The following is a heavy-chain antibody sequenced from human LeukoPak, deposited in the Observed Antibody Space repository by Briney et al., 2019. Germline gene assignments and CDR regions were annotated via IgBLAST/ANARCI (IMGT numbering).Heavy chain of an antibody. Sequence: ASVKVSCKASGYTFTSYDINWVRQATGQGLEWMGWMNPNSGNTDYARKFQGRVTMTSDTSISTAYMELSSLRSEDTAVYYCARGIPAAAGGNWFDPWGQGTLVTVSS. CDR2: MNPNSGNT. D-gene: IGHD6-25*01. CDR3: ARGIPAAAGGNWFDP. CDR1: GYTFTSYD. V-gene: IGHV1-8*01. J-gene: IGHJ5*02.